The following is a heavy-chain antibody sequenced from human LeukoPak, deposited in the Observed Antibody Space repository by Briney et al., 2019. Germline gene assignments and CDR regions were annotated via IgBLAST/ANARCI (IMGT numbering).Heavy chain of an antibody. CDR2: INSDGSST. V-gene: IGHV3-74*01. CDR1: GFTFSSYW. Sequence: GGSLRLSCAASGFTFSSYWMHWVRQVPGKGLVWVSRINSDGSSTSYADSVKGRFTISRDNAKNTLYVQMNSLRAEDTAVHYCARGILVVGGAPPDYWGQGTLVTVSS. J-gene: IGHJ4*02. CDR3: ARGILVVGGAPPDY. D-gene: IGHD1-26*01.